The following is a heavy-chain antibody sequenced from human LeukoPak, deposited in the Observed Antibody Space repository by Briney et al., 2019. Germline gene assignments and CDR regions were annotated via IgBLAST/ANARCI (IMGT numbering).Heavy chain of an antibody. V-gene: IGHV2-5*02. CDR3: AHSPTWGTTGTTFDY. D-gene: IGHD1-1*01. J-gene: IGHJ4*02. CDR1: GFSLSTSEVG. CDR2: IYWDDDK. Sequence: SGPTLVNPTQTLTLTCTFSGFSLSTSEVGVCWIRQPPGKALEWLALIYWDDDKRCSPSLKSRLTITKDTSKNQVVLTMANMDPVDTATYYCAHSPTWGTTGTTFDYWGQGTLVTVSS.